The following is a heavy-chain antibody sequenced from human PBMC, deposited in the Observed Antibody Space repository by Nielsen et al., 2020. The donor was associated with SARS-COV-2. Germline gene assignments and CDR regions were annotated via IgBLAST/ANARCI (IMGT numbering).Heavy chain of an antibody. J-gene: IGHJ6*02. Sequence: WIRQPPGKGLEWIGEIYHSGSTNYNPSLKSRVTISVDKSKNQFSLKLSSVTAADTAVYYCARVEMATIMGSFLGGYYGMDVWGQGTTVTVSS. CDR2: IYHSGST. V-gene: IGHV4-4*02. CDR3: ARVEMATIMGSFLGGYYGMDV. D-gene: IGHD5-24*01.